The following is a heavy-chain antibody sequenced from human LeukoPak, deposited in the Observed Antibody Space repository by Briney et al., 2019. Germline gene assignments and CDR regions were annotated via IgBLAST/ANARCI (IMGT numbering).Heavy chain of an antibody. CDR3: ARRDDSSGYHKIFDY. J-gene: IGHJ4*02. D-gene: IGHD3-22*01. Sequence: SETLSLTCTVSGGSISSGPYYWGWIRQPPGKGLEWIGNIYYGENTYYNPSLKSRVTISIDTSKNQFYLKLSSLTAADTAVYYCARRDDSSGYHKIFDYWGQGTLVTVSS. V-gene: IGHV4-39*01. CDR2: IYYGENT. CDR1: GGSISSGPYY.